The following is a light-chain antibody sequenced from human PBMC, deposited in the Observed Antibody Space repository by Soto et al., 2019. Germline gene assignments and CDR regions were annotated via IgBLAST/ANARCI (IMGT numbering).Light chain of an antibody. J-gene: IGKJ1*01. V-gene: IGKV3-20*01. Sequence: EIVLTQSPGTLSLSPGERATLSCRASQSVSSNYLAWYQQKPGQAPRLLIFGASSRAIGIPDRFSGSGSGTEFTLSIRRLEPEDFAVYYCQKYGGSPPWTFGRGTTVDMK. CDR1: QSVSSNY. CDR2: GAS. CDR3: QKYGGSPPWT.